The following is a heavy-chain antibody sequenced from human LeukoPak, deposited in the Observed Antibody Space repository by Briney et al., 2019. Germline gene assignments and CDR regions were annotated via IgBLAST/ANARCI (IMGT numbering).Heavy chain of an antibody. D-gene: IGHD5-24*01. CDR1: GDSISRNY. J-gene: IGHJ5*02. Sequence: SETLSLTCSVSGDSISRNYWTWIRQPPGKGLEWIGHFYYSGRTNYNPSLKSRVTISADTSKNQFSLKMTSVTAADTAVYYCADRDGVSWGQGILVTVSS. CDR2: FYYSGRT. CDR3: ADRDGVS. V-gene: IGHV4-59*01.